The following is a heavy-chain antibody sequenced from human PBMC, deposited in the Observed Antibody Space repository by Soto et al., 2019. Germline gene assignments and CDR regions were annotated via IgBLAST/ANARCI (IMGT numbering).Heavy chain of an antibody. CDR1: GYTFTSYY. CDR2: INPSGGST. CDR3: AIADGVVTPDY. Sequence: QVQLVQSGAEVKKPGASVKVSCKASGYTFTSYYMHWVRQAPGQGLEWMGIINPSGGSTSYAQKFRGRVTMTRDTSTSTVYMELSSLRSEDTAVYYCAIADGVVTPDYWGQGTLVTVSS. J-gene: IGHJ4*02. V-gene: IGHV1-46*01. D-gene: IGHD3-22*01.